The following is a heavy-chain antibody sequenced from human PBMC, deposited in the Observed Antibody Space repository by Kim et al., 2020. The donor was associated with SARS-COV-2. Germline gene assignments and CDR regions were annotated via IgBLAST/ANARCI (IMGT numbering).Heavy chain of an antibody. V-gene: IGHV3-53*01. J-gene: IGHJ5*01. Sequence: GGSTYYADSVKGRFTISRDNSKNTLYLQMNSLRAEDTAVYYCARGSPFESWGQGTLVTVSS. CDR2: GGST. CDR3: ARGSPFES.